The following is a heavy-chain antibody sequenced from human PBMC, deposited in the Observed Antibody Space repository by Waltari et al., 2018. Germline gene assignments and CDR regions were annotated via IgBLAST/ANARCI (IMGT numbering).Heavy chain of an antibody. J-gene: IGHJ4*02. CDR3: ARVASRGGSYHFDI. V-gene: IGHV4-4*07. CDR1: GVSVPIYY. CDR2: IFTTVNS. Sequence: QVQLQESGPGLLKPSEALSLTCTVSGVSVPIYYWGWTRQPAGKGLEWIGRIFTTVNSNYNPSLQSRVTMSVDTSKNEFSLRLDSVTAADTAVYFCARVASRGGSYHFDIWGQGTLVTVSS. D-gene: IGHD1-26*01.